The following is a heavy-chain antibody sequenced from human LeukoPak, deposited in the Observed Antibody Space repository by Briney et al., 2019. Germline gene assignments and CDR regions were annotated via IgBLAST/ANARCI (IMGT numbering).Heavy chain of an antibody. Sequence: GGSLRLSCAASGFTVSSNYMSWVRQAPGKGLEWVSVIYSGGSTYYADSVKGRFTISRDNSENTLSLQMNSLRADDTAIYYYAKSCNSGNCYYNYWGQGTLVTVSS. CDR3: AKSCNSGNCYYNY. CDR2: IYSGGST. J-gene: IGHJ4*02. CDR1: GFTVSSNY. D-gene: IGHD2/OR15-2a*01. V-gene: IGHV3-53*01.